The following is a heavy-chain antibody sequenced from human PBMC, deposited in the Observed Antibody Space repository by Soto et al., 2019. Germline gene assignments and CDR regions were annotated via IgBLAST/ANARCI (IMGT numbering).Heavy chain of an antibody. D-gene: IGHD5-12*01. J-gene: IGHJ4*02. CDR3: AKDYMVQIGEYSGFFDY. Sequence: GGSLRLSCAASGFTFDDYAMHWVRQAPGKGLEWVSGISWNSGSIGYADSVKGRFTISRDNAKNSLYLQMNSLRAEDTALYYCAKDYMVQIGEYSGFFDYWGQGTLVTVSS. V-gene: IGHV3-9*01. CDR2: ISWNSGSI. CDR1: GFTFDDYA.